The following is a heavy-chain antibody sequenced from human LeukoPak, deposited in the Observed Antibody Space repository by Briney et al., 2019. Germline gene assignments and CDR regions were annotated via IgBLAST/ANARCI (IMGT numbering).Heavy chain of an antibody. CDR2: TNHSGST. Sequence: PSETLSLTCAVYGGSFSGYYWSWIRQPPGKGLEWIGETNHSGSTNYNPSLKSRVTISVDTSKNQFSLKLSSVTAADTAVYYCARGRGDGYNYLDYYYYYMDVWGKGTTVTVSS. CDR3: ARGRGDGYNYLDYYYYYMDV. J-gene: IGHJ6*03. CDR1: GGSFSGYY. D-gene: IGHD5-24*01. V-gene: IGHV4-34*01.